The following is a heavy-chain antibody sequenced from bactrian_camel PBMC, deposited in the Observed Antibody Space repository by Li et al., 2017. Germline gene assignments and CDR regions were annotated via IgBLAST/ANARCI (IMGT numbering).Heavy chain of an antibody. J-gene: IGHJ2*01. CDR1: GFVFSRYT. V-gene: IGHV3S40*01. Sequence: VQLVESGGGLVQPGRSLRLSCVGSGFVFSRYTMTWVRQAPGKGLEWVAGEGGAGGRPFYADSVKGRFTISRDNAKDTVYLELNNLKTDDTAMYYCAKAAFLYYGYLEIWGQGTQVTVS. D-gene: IGHD1*01. CDR3: AKAAFLYYGYLEI. CDR2: EGGAGGRP.